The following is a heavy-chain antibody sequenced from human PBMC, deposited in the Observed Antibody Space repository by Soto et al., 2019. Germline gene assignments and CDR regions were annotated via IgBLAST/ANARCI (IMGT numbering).Heavy chain of an antibody. D-gene: IGHD3-22*01. J-gene: IGHJ4*02. CDR2: IYVTGTT. CDR3: ARLYWSYYASSGYLDQ. CDR1: GASINNGDYY. V-gene: IGHV4-30-4*08. Sequence: TLSLTCTVSGASINNGDYYWIWIRQTPGKGLEWVGYIYVTGTTYYNPSLKTRLAISIDRAKSQFSLRLTSVTAADTAVYYCARLYWSYYASSGYLDQWGQGTLVTVSS.